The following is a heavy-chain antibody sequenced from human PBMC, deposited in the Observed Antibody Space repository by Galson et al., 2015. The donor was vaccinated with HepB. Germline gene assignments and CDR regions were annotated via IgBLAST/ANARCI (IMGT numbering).Heavy chain of an antibody. CDR3: AKGPEHYDFWSGYYYGMDV. CDR2: ISGSGGST. D-gene: IGHD3-3*01. J-gene: IGHJ6*02. V-gene: IGHV3-23*01. CDR1: GFIFSTHA. Sequence: SLRLSCAASGFIFSTHAMSWVRQAPGKGLEWVSGISGSGGSTYYEDSVKGRFTISRDNSKNTLYLQTNSLRAEDTAVYYCAKGPEHYDFWSGYYYGMDVWGQGTTVTVSS.